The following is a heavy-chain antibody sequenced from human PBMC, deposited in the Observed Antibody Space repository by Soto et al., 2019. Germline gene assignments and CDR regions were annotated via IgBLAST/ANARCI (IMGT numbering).Heavy chain of an antibody. CDR3: ARALGEGDYDIDY. CDR1: GFTFSRYG. J-gene: IGHJ4*02. CDR2: IWYDGSNK. V-gene: IGHV3-33*01. Sequence: GGSLRLSCAASGFTFSRYGMHWVRQAPGKGLEWVAVIWYDGSNKYYADSVKGRFTISRDNSKNTLYLQMNSLRAEDTAVYYCARALGEGDYDIDYWGQGTLVTVSS. D-gene: IGHD4-17*01.